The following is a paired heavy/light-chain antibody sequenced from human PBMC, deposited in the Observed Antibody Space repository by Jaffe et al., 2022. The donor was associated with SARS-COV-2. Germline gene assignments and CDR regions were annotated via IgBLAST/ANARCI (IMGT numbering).Heavy chain of an antibody. CDR2: IYPDDSDT. J-gene: IGHJ4*02. CDR1: GYTFSSYW. D-gene: IGHD6-19*01. Sequence: EVQLVQSGAEVKKPGESLKISCKGSGYTFSSYWIGWVRQMPGKGLEWMGIIYPDDSDTRYSPSFQGQVTISADKSISTAYLQWSSLKASDSAMYYCARHDRPSDQQWRRLDYWGQGTLVTVSS. V-gene: IGHV5-51*01. CDR3: ARHDRPSDQQWRRLDY.
Light chain of an antibody. V-gene: IGLV1-44*01. Sequence: QSVLTQPPSVSGTPGQRVTISCSGSSSNIGSNTVSWYQQLPGTAPKLLIYSNNQRPSGVPDRFSGSKSGTSASLAISGLQSEDEADYYCAAWDDSLSGYVFGTGTKVTVL. J-gene: IGLJ1*01. CDR3: AAWDDSLSGYV. CDR1: SSNIGSNT. CDR2: SNN.